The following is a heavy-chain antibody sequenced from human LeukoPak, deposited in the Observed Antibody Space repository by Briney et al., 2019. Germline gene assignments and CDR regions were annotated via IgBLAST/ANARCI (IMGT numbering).Heavy chain of an antibody. Sequence: ASVRVSCKASGYTFTSYGISWVRQAPGQGLEWMGWISAYNGNTNYAQKLQGRVTMTTDTSTSTAYMELRSLRSDDTAVYYCARSRTDIVATIFDYWGQGTLVTVSS. CDR2: ISAYNGNT. D-gene: IGHD5-12*01. CDR3: ARSRTDIVATIFDY. CDR1: GYTFTSYG. V-gene: IGHV1-18*01. J-gene: IGHJ4*02.